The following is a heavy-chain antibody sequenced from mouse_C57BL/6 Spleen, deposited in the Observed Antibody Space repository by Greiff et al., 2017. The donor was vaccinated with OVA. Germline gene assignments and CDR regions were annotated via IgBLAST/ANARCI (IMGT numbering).Heavy chain of an antibody. D-gene: IGHD1-1*01. V-gene: IGHV1-85*01. CDR3: ARGISYYYGSSYAY. CDR2: IYPRDGST. Sequence: VKLVESGPELVKPGASVKLSCKASGYTFTSYDINWVKQRPGQGLEWIGWIYPRDGSTKYNEKFKGKATLTVDTSSSTAYMELHSLTSEDSAVDFCARGISYYYGSSYAYWGQGTLVTVSA. J-gene: IGHJ3*01. CDR1: GYTFTSYD.